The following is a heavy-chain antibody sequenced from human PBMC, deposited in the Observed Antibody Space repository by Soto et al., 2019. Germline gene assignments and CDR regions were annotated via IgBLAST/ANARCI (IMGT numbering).Heavy chain of an antibody. Sequence: GGSLRLSCAASGFTFSNAWMNWVRQAPGKGLEWVGRIKSKTDGGTTDYAAPVKGRFTISRDDSKNTLYLQMNRLKTEDRDVYYCTTGGSDNWFDPWGQGTRVNVSS. J-gene: IGHJ5*02. CDR1: GFTFSNAW. V-gene: IGHV3-15*07. CDR2: IKSKTDGGTT. CDR3: TTGGSDNWFDP.